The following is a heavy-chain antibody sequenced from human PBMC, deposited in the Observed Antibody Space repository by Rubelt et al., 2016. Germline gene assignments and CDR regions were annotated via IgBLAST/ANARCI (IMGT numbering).Heavy chain of an antibody. Sequence: QVQLQQWGAGLLKPSETLSLTCAVYSGSFSGYYWTWIRQPPGKGLEWIGEINHSGSTNYNPSLKSRVTISVDTSKNQFSLKLSAVTAADTAVYYCARGTGIAAALKFDYWGQGTLVTVSS. CDR2: INHSGST. V-gene: IGHV4-34*01. CDR1: SGSFSGYY. D-gene: IGHD6-13*01. J-gene: IGHJ4*02. CDR3: ARGTGIAAALKFDY.